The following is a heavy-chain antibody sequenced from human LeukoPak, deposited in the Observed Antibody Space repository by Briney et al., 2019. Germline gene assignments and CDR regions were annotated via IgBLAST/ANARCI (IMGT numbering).Heavy chain of an antibody. Sequence: GGSLRLSCAVSGFTFDDYAMHWVRHFPGKGLEWVSLVSGDGTRTYYADSVKGRFTISRDNSKNSLYLQMNSLRTEDTALYYCSKAKWGIYFHFGMDVWGQGTTVTVSS. CDR1: GFTFDDYA. CDR3: SKAKWGIYFHFGMDV. V-gene: IGHV3-43*02. J-gene: IGHJ6*02. D-gene: IGHD2/OR15-2a*01. CDR2: VSGDGTRT.